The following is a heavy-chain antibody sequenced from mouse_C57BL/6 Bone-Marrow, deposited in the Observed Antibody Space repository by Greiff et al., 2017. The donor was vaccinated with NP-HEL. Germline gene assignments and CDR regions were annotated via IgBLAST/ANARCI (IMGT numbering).Heavy chain of an antibody. CDR3: AKSGRLRRGYFDV. CDR2: IWRGGST. CDR1: GFSLTSYG. V-gene: IGHV2-4*01. J-gene: IGHJ1*03. Sequence: QVHVQQSGPGLVQPSQSLSITCTVSGFSLTSYGVHWVRQPPGQGLEWLGVIWRGGSTDYNAAFISRLCISKDNSKSHVFFKMNSLQADDTAIYYCAKSGRLRRGYFDVWGTGTTVTVSS. D-gene: IGHD1-1*01.